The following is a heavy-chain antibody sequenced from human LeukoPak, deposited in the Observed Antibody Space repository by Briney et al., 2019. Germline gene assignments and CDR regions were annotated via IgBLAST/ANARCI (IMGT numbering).Heavy chain of an antibody. D-gene: IGHD4-23*01. Sequence: SETLSLTCIVYGGSISSYYWSWIRQPHGKGREWIGYIYYSGSTNYNPSLKSRVTRSVDASKNQFSLKLSSVTAADTAVYYCARDREAHYGGLDYWGQGTLVTVSS. CDR3: ARDREAHYGGLDY. CDR1: GGSISSYY. V-gene: IGHV4-59*01. CDR2: IYYSGST. J-gene: IGHJ4*02.